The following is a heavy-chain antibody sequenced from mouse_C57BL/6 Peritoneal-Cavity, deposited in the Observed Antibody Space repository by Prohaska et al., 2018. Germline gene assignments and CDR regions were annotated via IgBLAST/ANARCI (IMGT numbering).Heavy chain of an antibody. CDR3: ERRGGGYVEV. CDR1: GYTFTSYD. J-gene: IGHJ1*03. CDR2: IYPRDGST. Sequence: SVKLSCKASGYTFTSYDINWVKQRPGQGLEWIGWIYPRDGSTKYNEKFKGNATLTVDSSSSTAYRELHNRLSEDSAVCSCERRGGGYVEVWGTGTTVTVSS. V-gene: IGHV1-85*01.